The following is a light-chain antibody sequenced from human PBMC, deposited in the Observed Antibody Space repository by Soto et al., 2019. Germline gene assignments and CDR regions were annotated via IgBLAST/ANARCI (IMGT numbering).Light chain of an antibody. CDR2: LGS. Sequence: DIVMTQSPLSLPVTPGEPASISCRSSQSLLHSNGYNYWDWYLQKPGQSPQLLIYLGSNRASGVPDRFSGSGSGTDFTLQISRVEAEDVGVYYCMQALTTPRTFGQGTKVEIK. CDR1: QSLLHSNGYNY. J-gene: IGKJ1*01. V-gene: IGKV2-28*01. CDR3: MQALTTPRT.